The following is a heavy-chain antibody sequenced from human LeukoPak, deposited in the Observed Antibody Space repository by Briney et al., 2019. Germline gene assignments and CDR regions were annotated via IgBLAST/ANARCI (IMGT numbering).Heavy chain of an antibody. Sequence: GGSPRLSCAASGFTVSSNYMSWVRQAPGKGLEWVSVIYSGGSTYYADSVKGRFTISRDNSKNTLYLQMNSLRAEDTAVYYCARENYYGSGSPYYYYMDVWGKGTTVTVSS. CDR2: IYSGGST. D-gene: IGHD3-10*01. V-gene: IGHV3-53*01. CDR3: ARENYYGSGSPYYYYMDV. J-gene: IGHJ6*03. CDR1: GFTVSSNY.